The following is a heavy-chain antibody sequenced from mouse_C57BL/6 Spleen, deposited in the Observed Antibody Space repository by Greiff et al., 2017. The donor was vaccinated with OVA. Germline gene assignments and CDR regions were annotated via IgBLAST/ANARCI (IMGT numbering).Heavy chain of an antibody. J-gene: IGHJ2*01. V-gene: IGHV14-1*01. CDR2: IDPEDGDT. Sequence: VQLQQSGAELVRPGASVKLSCTASGFNIKDYYMHWVKQRPERGLEWIGRIDPEDGDTEYAPKFQGKATMTADTSSNTAYLQLSSLTSEDTAVYYCTTGDYYGSSNFDYWGQGTTLTVSS. D-gene: IGHD1-1*01. CDR3: TTGDYYGSSNFDY. CDR1: GFNIKDYY.